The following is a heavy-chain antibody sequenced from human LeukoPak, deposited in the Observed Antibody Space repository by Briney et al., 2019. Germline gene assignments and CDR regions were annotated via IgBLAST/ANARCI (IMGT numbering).Heavy chain of an antibody. CDR2: IKQDGGEK. CDR1: RCLLRRYW. V-gene: IGHV3-7*05. Sequence: PGGSLRLSRQCPRCLLRRYWIAWVRQAPGPGQGCVANIKQDGGEKHYVDSVQGRLTISRDNAKNSLYLQMNSLRAEDTAVYYCARDVGYDSSGSYPYYFDYWGLGTLVTVSS. J-gene: IGHJ4*02. D-gene: IGHD3-22*01. CDR3: ARDVGYDSSGSYPYYFDY.